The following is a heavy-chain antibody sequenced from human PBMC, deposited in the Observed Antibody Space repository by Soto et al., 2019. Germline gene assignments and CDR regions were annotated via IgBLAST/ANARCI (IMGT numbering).Heavy chain of an antibody. Sequence: GGSLRLSCAASGFTFSSYAMSWVRQAPGKGLEWVSAISGSGVSTYYADSVKGRFTISRDNSKNTLYLQMNSLRAEDTAVYYCAIYLHYSSSWSEFDFWGQGILVTVFS. D-gene: IGHD6-13*01. CDR3: AIYLHYSSSWSEFDF. J-gene: IGHJ4*02. CDR1: GFTFSSYA. CDR2: ISGSGVST. V-gene: IGHV3-23*01.